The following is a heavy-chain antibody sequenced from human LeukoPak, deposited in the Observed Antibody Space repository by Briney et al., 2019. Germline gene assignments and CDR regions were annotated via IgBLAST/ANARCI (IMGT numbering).Heavy chain of an antibody. CDR2: MNPNSGNT. V-gene: IGHV1-8*01. D-gene: IGHD3-22*01. Sequence: GASVKVSFKASGYTFTSYDINWVRQATGQGLEWMGWMNPNSGNTGYAQKFHGRVTMTRDTSISTAYMELSSLRSEDTAVYYCARVLYYYDSSGYYYFDDWGQGTLVTVSS. CDR3: ARVLYYYDSSGYYYFDD. J-gene: IGHJ4*02. CDR1: GYTFTSYD.